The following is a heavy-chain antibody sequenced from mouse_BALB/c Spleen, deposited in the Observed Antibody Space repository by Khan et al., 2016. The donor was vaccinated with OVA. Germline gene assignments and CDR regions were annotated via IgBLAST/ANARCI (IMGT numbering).Heavy chain of an antibody. V-gene: IGHV2-6-5*01. Sequence: QVQLKQSGPGLVAPSQSLSITCTVSGFSLTDYAVSWIRQPPGKGLEWLGAIWAGGSKYYNSVLKSRLSISYDNSKSQVFLKVNSLQNDDKAMYYCANDPPYYGLDYWGQGTSVTVSS. CDR2: IWAGGSK. CDR1: GFSLTDYA. CDR3: ANDPPYYGLDY. J-gene: IGHJ4*01.